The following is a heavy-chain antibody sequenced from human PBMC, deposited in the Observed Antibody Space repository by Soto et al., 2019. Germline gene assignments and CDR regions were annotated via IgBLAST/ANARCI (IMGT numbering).Heavy chain of an antibody. CDR2: LIPIFGTA. D-gene: IGHD3-10*01. J-gene: IGHJ5*02. CDR3: ARDLTPMVLEGWFDR. V-gene: IGHV1-69*13. CDR1: GGTFSSYA. Sequence: SVKVSCKASGGTFSSYAISWVRQAPGQGLEWMGGLIPIFGTANYAQKFQGRVTITADESTSTAYMELSSLRSEDTAVYYCARDLTPMVLEGWFDRWGQGTLFTVSS.